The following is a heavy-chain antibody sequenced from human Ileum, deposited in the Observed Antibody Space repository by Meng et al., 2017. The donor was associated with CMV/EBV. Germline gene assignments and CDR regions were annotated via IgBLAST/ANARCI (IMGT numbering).Heavy chain of an antibody. J-gene: IGHJ4*02. V-gene: IGHV4-39*07. Sequence: QLQPHESGTGTVKPSEPLSLPCTASGYFISSRNYYWGWIRQPPGKGLDWIGSIYYSGSTYYNPSLKSRVTISVDTSKNQFSLKVSSVTAADTAVYYCARRGDSYAVFDHWGQGTLVTVSS. CDR1: GYFISSRNYY. D-gene: IGHD5-18*01. CDR3: ARRGDSYAVFDH. CDR2: IYYSGST.